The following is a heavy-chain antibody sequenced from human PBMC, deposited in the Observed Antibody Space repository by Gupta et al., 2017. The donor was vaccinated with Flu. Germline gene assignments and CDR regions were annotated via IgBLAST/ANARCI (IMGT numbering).Heavy chain of an antibody. Sequence: PGKGLEWMGIINPNGGRTNYSQKFEGRVTIIGDTSTSTVYMELSSLRSEDTAVYYCARGMPVHTYGYNYFHYWGQGTLVTVSS. CDR2: INPNGGRT. CDR3: ARGMPVHTYGYNYFHY. J-gene: IGHJ4*02. D-gene: IGHD5-18*01. V-gene: IGHV1-46*01.